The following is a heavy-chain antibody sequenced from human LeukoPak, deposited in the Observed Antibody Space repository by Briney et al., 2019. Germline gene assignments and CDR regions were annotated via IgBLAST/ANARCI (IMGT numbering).Heavy chain of an antibody. CDR3: ARMASGVTTIDYYYYYMDV. V-gene: IGHV4-59*12. Sequence: SETLSLTCTVSGGSISSYYWSWIRQPPGKGLEWIGYIHYSGSTNYNPYIKSRVTISVDTSKNQFSLKLSSVTAADTAVYYCARMASGVTTIDYYYYYMDVWGKGTTVTIS. CDR1: GGSISSYY. CDR2: IHYSGST. J-gene: IGHJ6*03. D-gene: IGHD4-11*01.